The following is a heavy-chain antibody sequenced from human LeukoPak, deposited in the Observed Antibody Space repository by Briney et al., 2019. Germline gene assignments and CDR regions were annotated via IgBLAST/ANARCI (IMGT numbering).Heavy chain of an antibody. Sequence: GGSLRLSCAASGFTPSDTWLTWVRQAPGKGPEWVGRIKSSADGGATDYAAPVKGRFTVSRDDSKDTLYLQMNALKTEGTTVDYCSLRYCSGTSCPGYWGQGTLVTVSS. CDR2: IKSSADGGAT. V-gene: IGHV3-15*01. J-gene: IGHJ4*02. D-gene: IGHD2-8*02. CDR3: SLRYCSGTSCPGY. CDR1: GFTPSDTW.